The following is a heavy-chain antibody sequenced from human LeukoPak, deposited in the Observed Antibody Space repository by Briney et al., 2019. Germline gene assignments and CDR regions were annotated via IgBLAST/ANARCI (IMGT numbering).Heavy chain of an antibody. CDR3: AEYALDSSGWYYFDY. D-gene: IGHD6-19*01. Sequence: GASVKVSCKASGYTFTSYYMHWVRQAPGQGLEWMGIINPSGGSTSYAQKFQGRVTMTTDTSTSTAYMELRSLRSDDTAVYYCAEYALDSSGWYYFDYWGQGTLVTVSS. CDR1: GYTFTSYY. V-gene: IGHV1-46*01. CDR2: INPSGGST. J-gene: IGHJ4*02.